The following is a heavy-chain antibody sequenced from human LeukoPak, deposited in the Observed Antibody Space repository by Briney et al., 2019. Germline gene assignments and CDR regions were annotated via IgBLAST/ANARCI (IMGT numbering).Heavy chain of an antibody. CDR2: INHDGSLT. CDR1: GFSLTNYV. V-gene: IGHV3-74*01. Sequence: GGSLRLSCAASGFSLTNYVMHWVRQSPGKGLVWVSHINHDGSLTNYADSVKGRFTISRDIAKNTVYLQMNSLGAEDTATCYCSRDVFSLGDSWGQGTLVTVSS. J-gene: IGHJ4*02. D-gene: IGHD2/OR15-2a*01. CDR3: SRDVFSLGDS.